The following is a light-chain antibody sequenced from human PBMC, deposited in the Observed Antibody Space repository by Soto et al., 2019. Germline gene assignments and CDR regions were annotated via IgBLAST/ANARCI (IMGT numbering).Light chain of an antibody. J-gene: IGKJ3*01. V-gene: IGKV3-20*01. CDR2: GAS. Sequence: EIVLTQSPGTLSLSPGERATLSCRASQSVSSSYLAWYQQKPGQAPRLLIYGASSRATGIPDRFSGSGSGTDFLLTISRLEPEYFAEYYCQQYGSSLFTFGPGTKVDIK. CDR1: QSVSSSY. CDR3: QQYGSSLFT.